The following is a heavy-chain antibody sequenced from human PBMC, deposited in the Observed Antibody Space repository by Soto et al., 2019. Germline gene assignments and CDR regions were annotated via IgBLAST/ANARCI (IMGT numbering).Heavy chain of an antibody. CDR3: ARSGQQLKHDY. Sequence: QVQLVQSGAEVKKPGASVKVSCKASGYTFTSYGISWVRQAPGQGLEWMGWISAYNGNTNYAQKLQGRVTMTTDTSPSTAYMELRSLRSDEPAVYCCARSGQQLKHDYWGQGTLVTVSS. CDR1: GYTFTSYG. V-gene: IGHV1-18*01. J-gene: IGHJ4*02. D-gene: IGHD6-13*01. CDR2: ISAYNGNT.